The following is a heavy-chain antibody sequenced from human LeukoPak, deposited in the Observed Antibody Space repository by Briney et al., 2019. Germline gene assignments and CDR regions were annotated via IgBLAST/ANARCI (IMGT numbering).Heavy chain of an antibody. CDR2: IYTSGST. CDR3: ARPTTADEGRAFDI. Sequence: PSQTLSLTCTVSGGSISSGSYYWSWVRQPAGKGLEWIGRIYTSGSTNYNPSLKSRVTISVDTSKNQFSLKLSSVPAADTAVYYCARPTTADEGRAFDIWGQGTMVTVSS. J-gene: IGHJ3*02. CDR1: GGSISSGSYY. V-gene: IGHV4-61*02. D-gene: IGHD4-17*01.